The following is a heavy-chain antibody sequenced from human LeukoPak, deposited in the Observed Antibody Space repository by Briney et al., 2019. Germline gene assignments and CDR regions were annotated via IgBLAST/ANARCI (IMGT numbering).Heavy chain of an antibody. J-gene: IGHJ4*02. V-gene: IGHV1-2*02. CDR2: LNPNSGDT. Sequence: ASVKVSCKASGYTFTGYYMHWVRQAPGQGLEWMAWLNPNSGDTDSAQKFQGRVTMTRDTSITTAYLELSSLRSDDTVVYYCARAPAGGPFDNWGQGTLVTVSS. CDR3: ARAPAGGPFDN. CDR1: GYTFTGYY. D-gene: IGHD4-23*01.